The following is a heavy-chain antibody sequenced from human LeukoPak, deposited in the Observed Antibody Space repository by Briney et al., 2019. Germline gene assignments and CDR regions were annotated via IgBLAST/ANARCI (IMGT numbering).Heavy chain of an antibody. V-gene: IGHV4-4*09. CDR1: SGSISSDY. Sequence: PSETLSLTCTVSSGSISSDYWSWIRQPPGKGLEWIGYVHASGSTNYHPSLKSRVTISVDTSKNQFPLKLSSVTAADTAVYYCARRLRGDYFDYWGQGILVTVSS. J-gene: IGHJ4*02. D-gene: IGHD2-21*01. CDR3: ARRLRGDYFDY. CDR2: VHASGST.